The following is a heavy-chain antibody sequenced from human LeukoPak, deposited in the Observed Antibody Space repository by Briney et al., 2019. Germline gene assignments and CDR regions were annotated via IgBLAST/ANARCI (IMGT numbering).Heavy chain of an antibody. D-gene: IGHD6-13*01. V-gene: IGHV4-34*01. CDR3: ARVAASGTALDAFDR. J-gene: IGHJ3*02. CDR1: GGSFSGYY. CDR2: INHSGST. Sequence: SETLSLTCAVYGGSFSGYYWSWIRQPPGKGLEWIGEINHSGSTNYNPSLKSRVTISVDTSKNQFSLTLSSVTAADTAVYFCARVAASGTALDAFDRWGQGTMVTVSS.